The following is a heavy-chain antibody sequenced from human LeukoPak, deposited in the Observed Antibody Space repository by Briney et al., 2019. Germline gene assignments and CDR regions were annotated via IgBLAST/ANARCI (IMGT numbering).Heavy chain of an antibody. V-gene: IGHV1-18*01. Sequence: GASVKVSCKASGYTFTNYGISWVRQAPGQGLEWMAWSSTYDHDTNYAQKFRGRGTMTTDTSTSTAYMELRSLGSDDTAVYYCVRDYFCSGGTCDDCFDPWGQGTLVTVYS. D-gene: IGHD2-15*01. CDR2: SSTYDHDT. J-gene: IGHJ5*02. CDR1: GYTFTNYG. CDR3: VRDYFCSGGTCDDCFDP.